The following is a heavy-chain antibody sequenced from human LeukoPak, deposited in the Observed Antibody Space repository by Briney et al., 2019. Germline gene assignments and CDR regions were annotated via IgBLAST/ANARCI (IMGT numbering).Heavy chain of an antibody. CDR3: ARGIFFEAPSLIVVGGLLYY. J-gene: IGHJ4*02. CDR2: IIPIFGTA. V-gene: IGHV1-69*13. Sequence: SVKVSCKASGYTFTGYGMHWVRQAPGQGLEWMGGIIPIFGTANYAQKFQGRVTITADESTSAAYMELSSLRSEDTAVYYCARGIFFEAPSLIVVGGLLYYGGQGPLSTVS. CDR1: GYTFTGYG. D-gene: IGHD3-22*01.